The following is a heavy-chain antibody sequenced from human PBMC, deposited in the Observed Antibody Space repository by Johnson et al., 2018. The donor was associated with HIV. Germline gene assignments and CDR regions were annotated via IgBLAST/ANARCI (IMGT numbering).Heavy chain of an antibody. CDR3: AKDAIVVVTAGAFDI. V-gene: IGHV3-30*04. D-gene: IGHD2-21*02. Sequence: QVQLVESGGGVVQPGRSLRLSCAASGFTFSSYAMHWVRQAPGKGLEWVAVISSDGSNNYYADSVKGRFTISSDNSKNTLYLQMNSLRAEDTALYYCAKDAIVVVTAGAFDIWGQGTMVTVSS. J-gene: IGHJ3*02. CDR1: GFTFSSYA. CDR2: ISSDGSNN.